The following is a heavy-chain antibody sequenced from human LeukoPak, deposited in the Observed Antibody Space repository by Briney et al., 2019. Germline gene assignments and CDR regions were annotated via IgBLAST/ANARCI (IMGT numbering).Heavy chain of an antibody. CDR3: ARSMVLIAAAGKGFDY. Sequence: PGGSLRLSCAASGFTFSDHYIDWVRQPPGKGLEWVGEMIHSGSTNYNPSLKSRVTISVDTSKNQFSLKVSSVTAADTAVYYRARSMVLIAAAGKGFDYWGQGTLVTVSS. D-gene: IGHD6-13*01. V-gene: IGHV4-34*12. CDR2: MIHSGST. CDR1: GFTFSDHY. J-gene: IGHJ4*02.